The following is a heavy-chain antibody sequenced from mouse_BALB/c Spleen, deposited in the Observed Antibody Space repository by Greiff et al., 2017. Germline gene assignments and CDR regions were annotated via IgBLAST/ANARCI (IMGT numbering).Heavy chain of an antibody. J-gene: IGHJ1*01. CDR1: GYSITSDYA. CDR3: ASYGYYWYFDV. V-gene: IGHV3-2*02. CDR2: ISYSGST. D-gene: IGHD2-2*01. Sequence: VQLQQSGPGLVKPSQSLSLTCTVTGYSITSDYAWNWIRQFPGNKLEWMGYISYSGSTSYNPSLKSRISITRDTSKNQFFLQLNSVTTEDTATYYCASYGYYWYFDVWGAGTTVTVSS.